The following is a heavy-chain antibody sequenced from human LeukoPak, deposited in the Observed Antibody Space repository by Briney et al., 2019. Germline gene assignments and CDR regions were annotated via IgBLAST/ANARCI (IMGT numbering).Heavy chain of an antibody. V-gene: IGHV3-43*02. CDR3: ARDTTLDY. CDR1: EFTFDDYA. J-gene: IGHJ4*02. CDR2: ISGDGGST. Sequence: GGSLRLSCAASEFTFDDYAMHWVRQAPGKGLEWVSLISGDGGSTYYADSVKGRFTISRDNAKNSLYLQMNSLRAEDTAVYYCARDTTLDYWGQGTLVTVSS.